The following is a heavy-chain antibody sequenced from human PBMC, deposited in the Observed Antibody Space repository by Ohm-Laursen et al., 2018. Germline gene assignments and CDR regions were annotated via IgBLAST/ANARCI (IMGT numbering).Heavy chain of an antibody. J-gene: IGHJ6*02. D-gene: IGHD1-1*01. CDR1: GYTFTSYY. Sequence: SVKVSCKASGYTFTSYYMHWVRQAPGQGLEWMGIINPSGGSTTYAQNFQGRVTMTRDTSTSTVYMELSSLTSEDTAVYYCARARGNWKRDYYYAMDVWGQGTTVTVSS. CDR2: INPSGGST. V-gene: IGHV1-46*01. CDR3: ARARGNWKRDYYYAMDV.